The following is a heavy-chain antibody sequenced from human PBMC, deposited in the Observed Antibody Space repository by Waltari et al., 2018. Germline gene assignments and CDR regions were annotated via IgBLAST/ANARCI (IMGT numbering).Heavy chain of an antibody. V-gene: IGHV3-48*03. D-gene: IGHD2-8*01. CDR1: GFTFSSYE. J-gene: IGHJ3*02. Sequence: EVQLVESGGGLVQPGGSLRLSCAASGFTFSSYEMNWVRQAPGKGLGWGSYFSGSGSTIYYPVHVKSRFTIPRDNAKNSLYLQMKSLRAEDTAVYYCARDAGVYAIWAFDIWGQGTMVTVSS. CDR3: ARDAGVYAIWAFDI. CDR2: FSGSGSTI.